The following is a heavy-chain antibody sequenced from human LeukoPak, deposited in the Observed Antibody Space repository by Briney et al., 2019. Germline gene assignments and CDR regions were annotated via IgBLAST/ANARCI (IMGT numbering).Heavy chain of an antibody. CDR1: GFTFDSFS. V-gene: IGHV3-21*01. CDR2: ISSSSTYI. J-gene: IGHJ4*02. Sequence: PGGSLRLSCAASGFTFDSFSINWVRQAPGKGLEWVASISSSSTYIYYGGSVKGRFTISRDNAKNLVYLEMNNLGAEDTAVYYCARVPGEMGATLAYLDYWGQGTLVFVSS. D-gene: IGHD1-26*01. CDR3: ARVPGEMGATLAYLDY.